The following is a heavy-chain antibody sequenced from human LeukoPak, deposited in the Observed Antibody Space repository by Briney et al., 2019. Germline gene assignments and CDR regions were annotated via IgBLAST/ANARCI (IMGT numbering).Heavy chain of an antibody. D-gene: IGHD6-13*01. J-gene: IGHJ4*02. CDR2: FYPGGRP. CDR1: GDSVSSSNYY. V-gene: IGHV4-39*02. CDR3: ARRGLTAAAV. Sequence: SETLSLTCTVSGDSVSSSNYYWVWIRQPPGKGLEWLGSFYPGGRPYYNPSLESRVTVAIDTSKNHFSLKLTSVTAADTAVYFCARRGLTAAAVWGQGTLVTVSP.